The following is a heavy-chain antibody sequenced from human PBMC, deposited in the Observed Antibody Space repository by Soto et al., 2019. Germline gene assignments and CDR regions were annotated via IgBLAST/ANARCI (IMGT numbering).Heavy chain of an antibody. J-gene: IGHJ6*03. CDR3: ARAVKQWLVGGDYYYYYMDV. V-gene: IGHV3-9*01. CDR2: ISWNSGSI. CDR1: GFTFDDYA. Sequence: GGSLRLSCAASGFTFDDYAMHWVRQAPGKGLEWVSGISWNSGSIGYADSVKGRFTISRDNAKTSLYLQMNSLRADDTAVYYCARAVKQWLVGGDYYYYYMDVWGKGTTVTVSS. D-gene: IGHD6-19*01.